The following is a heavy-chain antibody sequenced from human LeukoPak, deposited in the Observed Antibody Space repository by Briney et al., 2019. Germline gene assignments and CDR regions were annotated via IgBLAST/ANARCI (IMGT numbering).Heavy chain of an antibody. J-gene: IGHJ3*02. V-gene: IGHV3-23*01. CDR3: AKDLPGYYYDSSGYYDAFDI. Sequence: HAGGSLRLSCAASGFTFSSYAMSWVRQAPGKGLEWVSAISGSGGSTYYADSVKGRFTISRDKSKNTLYLQMNSLRAEDTAVYYCAKDLPGYYYDSSGYYDAFDIWGQGTMVTVSS. D-gene: IGHD3-22*01. CDR1: GFTFSSYA. CDR2: ISGSGGST.